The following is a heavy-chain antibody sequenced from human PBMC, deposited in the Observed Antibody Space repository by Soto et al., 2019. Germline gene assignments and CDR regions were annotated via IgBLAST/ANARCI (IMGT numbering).Heavy chain of an antibody. J-gene: IGHJ3*02. Sequence: QVQLVESGGGVVQPGRSLRLSCAASGFTFNNYAMHWVRQAPGKGLEWVADILNDGSNKNYADSVKGRFIISRDNSQNTVYLQMNSLRLEDTSLYYCTRGWYAYDWGDAVDIWGQGTMVIVSS. CDR2: ILNDGSNK. CDR3: TRGWYAYDWGDAVDI. CDR1: GFTFNNYA. V-gene: IGHV3-30*04. D-gene: IGHD6-13*01.